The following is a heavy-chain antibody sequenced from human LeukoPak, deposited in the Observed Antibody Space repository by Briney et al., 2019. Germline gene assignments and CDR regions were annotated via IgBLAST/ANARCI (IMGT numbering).Heavy chain of an antibody. CDR1: GFTFSNYA. CDR3: AREVSSWYHYFDY. J-gene: IGHJ4*02. V-gene: IGHV3-23*01. D-gene: IGHD6-13*01. Sequence: GGSLRLSCEASGFTFSNYAMSWVRQAPGKGLEWVSSISGSSDNTNYADSVKGRFTISRDNSKNTLYLQMNSLRAEETAVYYCAREVSSWYHYFDYWGQGTLVTVSS. CDR2: ISGSSDNT.